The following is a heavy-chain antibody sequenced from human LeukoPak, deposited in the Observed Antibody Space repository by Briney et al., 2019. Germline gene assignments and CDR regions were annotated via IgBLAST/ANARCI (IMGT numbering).Heavy chain of an antibody. Sequence: PSETLSLTCTVSGGSISSYYWSWIRQPAGKGLEWIGRIYTSGSTNYNPSLKSRVTMSVDPSKNQFSLKLSSVTAADTAVYYCARESFIAAAGPIFDYWGQGTLVTVSS. CDR3: ARESFIAAAGPIFDY. J-gene: IGHJ4*02. CDR1: GGSISSYY. V-gene: IGHV4-4*07. CDR2: IYTSGST. D-gene: IGHD6-13*01.